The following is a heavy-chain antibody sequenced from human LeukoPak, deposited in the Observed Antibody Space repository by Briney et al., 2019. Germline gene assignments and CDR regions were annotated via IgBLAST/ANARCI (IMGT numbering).Heavy chain of an antibody. J-gene: IGHJ4*02. D-gene: IGHD3-3*01. CDR3: AKDQWGVYDFWSGYYPLDY. V-gene: IGHV3-23*01. CDR2: ISGSGGST. Sequence: PGGSLRLSCAASGFTFSSYAMSWVRQAPGKGLEWVSAISGSGGSTYYADSVKGRFTISRDNSKNTLYLQMNSLRAEDTAVYYCAKDQWGVYDFWSGYYPLDYWGQGTLVTVSS. CDR1: GFTFSSYA.